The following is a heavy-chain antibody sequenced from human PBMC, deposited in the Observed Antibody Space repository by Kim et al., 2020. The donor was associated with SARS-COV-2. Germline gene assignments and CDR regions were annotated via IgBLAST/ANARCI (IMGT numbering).Heavy chain of an antibody. V-gene: IGHV1-18*04. CDR1: GYTFTSYG. CDR2: ISAYNGNT. Sequence: ASVKVSCKASGYTFTSYGISWVRQAPGQGLEWMGWISAYNGNTNYAQKLQGRVTMTTDTSTSTAYMELRSLRSDDTAVYYCARRIGAVAGKGPMRYFDYWGQGTLVTVSS. CDR3: ARRIGAVAGKGPMRYFDY. J-gene: IGHJ4*02. D-gene: IGHD6-19*01.